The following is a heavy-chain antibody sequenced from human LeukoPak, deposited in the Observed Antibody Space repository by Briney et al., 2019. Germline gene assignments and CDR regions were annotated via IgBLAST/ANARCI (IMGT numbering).Heavy chain of an antibody. V-gene: IGHV4-39*01. Sequence: SETLSLTCTVSGGSISSSSYYWGWLRQPPGTGLEWVGSIYYSGSTYYNPSLKSRVTISVDTSKNQFSLKLSSVTAADTAVYYCARHPSMVRGVNYYYMDVWGKGTTVTISS. CDR1: GGSISSSSYY. J-gene: IGHJ6*03. CDR3: ARHPSMVRGVNYYYMDV. CDR2: IYYSGST. D-gene: IGHD3-10*01.